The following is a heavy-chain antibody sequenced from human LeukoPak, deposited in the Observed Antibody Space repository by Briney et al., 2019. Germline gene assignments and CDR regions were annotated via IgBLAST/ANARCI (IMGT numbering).Heavy chain of an antibody. D-gene: IGHD6-13*01. V-gene: IGHV4-4*07. Sequence: SETLSLTCTVSGGSISSYYWNWIRQPAGKGLEWIGRIHPNGNTNYNPSLKSRVTMSVDTSKNRFSLKLSSVTAADTAVYYCARENLYSSSLTYFDYWGQGTLVTVSS. CDR1: GGSISSYY. CDR3: ARENLYSSSLTYFDY. J-gene: IGHJ4*02. CDR2: IHPNGNT.